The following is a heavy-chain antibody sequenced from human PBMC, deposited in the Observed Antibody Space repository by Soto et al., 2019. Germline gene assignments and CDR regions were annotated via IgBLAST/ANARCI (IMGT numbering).Heavy chain of an antibody. Sequence: GESLKISYKGSGYSFTSYWISWVRQMPGKGLEWMGRIDPSDSYTNYSPSFQGHVTISADKSISTAYLQWSSLKASDTAMYYCARHIVVVVPAAPDAFDIWGQGTMVTVSS. V-gene: IGHV5-10-1*01. CDR1: GYSFTSYW. J-gene: IGHJ3*02. D-gene: IGHD2-2*01. CDR3: ARHIVVVVPAAPDAFDI. CDR2: IDPSDSYT.